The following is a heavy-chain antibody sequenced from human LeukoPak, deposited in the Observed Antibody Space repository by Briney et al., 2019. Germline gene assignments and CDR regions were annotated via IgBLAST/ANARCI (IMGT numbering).Heavy chain of an antibody. CDR2: ISSSSSYI. V-gene: IGHV3-21*01. CDR3: ARFFSSSGKADY. CDR1: GFTFSTYE. D-gene: IGHD2-2*01. J-gene: IGHJ4*02. Sequence: GGSLRLSCAASGFTFSTYEMNWVRQAPGKGLEWVSSISSSSSYIYYADSVKGRFTISRDNAKNSLYLQMNSLRAEDTAVYYCARFFSSSGKADYWGQGTLVTVSS.